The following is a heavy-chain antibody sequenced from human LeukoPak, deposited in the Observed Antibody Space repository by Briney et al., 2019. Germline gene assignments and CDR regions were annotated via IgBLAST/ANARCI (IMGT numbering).Heavy chain of an antibody. D-gene: IGHD3-3*01. Sequence: GGSLRLSCAASGFTFSSYAMSWVRQAPGKGLEWVSAISGSGGSTYYADSVKGRFTISRDNSKNTLYLQMNSLRAEDTAVYYCAKDRAPNGFLEWLFRPFDLWGRGTLVTVSS. J-gene: IGHJ2*01. CDR2: ISGSGGST. CDR3: AKDRAPNGFLEWLFRPFDL. V-gene: IGHV3-23*01. CDR1: GFTFSSYA.